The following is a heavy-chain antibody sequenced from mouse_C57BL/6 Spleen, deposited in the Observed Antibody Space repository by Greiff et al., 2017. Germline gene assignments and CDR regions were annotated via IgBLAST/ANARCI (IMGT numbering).Heavy chain of an antibody. CDR3: AKGGDYDESDFGV. D-gene: IGHD2-4*01. V-gene: IGHV1-4*01. J-gene: IGHJ1*03. CDR1: GYTFTSYT. Sequence: QVQLQQSGAELVRPGASVKMSCKASGYTFTSYTMHWVKQRPGQGLEWIGYINPSSGYTKYNQKFKDKATLTADKSSSTAYMQLSSLTSEDSAVYYCAKGGDYDESDFGVWGTVTTVTVST. CDR2: INPSSGYT.